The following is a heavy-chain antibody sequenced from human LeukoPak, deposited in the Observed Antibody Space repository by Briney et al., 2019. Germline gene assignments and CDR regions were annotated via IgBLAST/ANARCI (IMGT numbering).Heavy chain of an antibody. CDR3: ARAPSEIGGYYPEYFRH. Sequence: GGSLRLSCAASGFTFSSYWMTWVRQAPGKGLEWVANIKHNGDELNYVDSVEDRFTISRDNAKNTVSLQMNSLRAEDTGVYYCARAPSEIGGYYPEYFRHWGQGTLVTVSS. V-gene: IGHV3-7*01. J-gene: IGHJ1*01. CDR2: IKHNGDEL. CDR1: GFTFSSYW. D-gene: IGHD3-22*01.